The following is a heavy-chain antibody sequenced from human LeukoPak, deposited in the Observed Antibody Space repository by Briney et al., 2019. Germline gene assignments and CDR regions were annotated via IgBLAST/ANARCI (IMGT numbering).Heavy chain of an antibody. CDR1: GFTFSDYY. J-gene: IGHJ6*02. CDR2: ISSSGSTI. CDR3: ATGSTTRTYYYYGMDV. Sequence: PGGSLRLSCAASGFTFSDYYMSWIRQAPGKGLEWVSYISSSGSTIYYADSVKGRFTISGDNAKNSLYLQMNSLRAEDTAVYYCATGSTTRTYYYYGMDVWGQGTTVTVSS. D-gene: IGHD2-2*01. V-gene: IGHV3-11*01.